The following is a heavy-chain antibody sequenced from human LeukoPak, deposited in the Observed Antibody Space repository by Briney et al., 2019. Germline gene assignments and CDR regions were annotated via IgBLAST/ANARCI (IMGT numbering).Heavy chain of an antibody. D-gene: IGHD3-10*01. V-gene: IGHV3-23*01. CDR3: AKVPYSDYGSGRPPFMDV. CDR1: GFAFSNYA. Sequence: PGGSLRLSCAASGFAFSNYAMTWVRQAPGKGQEWVSTISDSGGSTYYADSVKGRFTISRDNSKNTLYLQMNSLRAEDTAIHYCAKVPYSDYGSGRPPFMDVWGQGTTVAVSS. J-gene: IGHJ6*02. CDR2: ISDSGGST.